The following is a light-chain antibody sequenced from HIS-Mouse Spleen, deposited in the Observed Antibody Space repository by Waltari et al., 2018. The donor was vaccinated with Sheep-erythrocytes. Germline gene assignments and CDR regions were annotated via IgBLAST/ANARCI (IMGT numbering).Light chain of an antibody. CDR2: QDS. CDR3: QAWDSSTGV. Sequence: SYELTQPPSVSVSPGQTASITCSGDKLGDKYACWYQQKPGQSPVLVIYQDSKRPSGIPELFSGSNSGNTATLTLSGTQAMDEADYYCQAWDSSTGVFGGGTKLTVL. J-gene: IGLJ2*01. CDR1: KLGDKY. V-gene: IGLV3-1*01.